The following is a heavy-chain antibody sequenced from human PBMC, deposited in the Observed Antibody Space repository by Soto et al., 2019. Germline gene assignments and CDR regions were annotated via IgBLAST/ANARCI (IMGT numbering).Heavy chain of an antibody. D-gene: IGHD1-26*01. CDR1: GFTFSSYG. Sequence: QVQLVESGGGVVQPGRSLRLSCAASGFTFSSYGMHWVRLAPGKGLEWVAVISYDGSNKYYADPVKGRFTISRDNSKNTLYLQMNSLRAEDTTVYYCARGAVGAYFDYWGQGTLVTVSS. CDR2: ISYDGSNK. CDR3: ARGAVGAYFDY. J-gene: IGHJ4*02. V-gene: IGHV3-30*19.